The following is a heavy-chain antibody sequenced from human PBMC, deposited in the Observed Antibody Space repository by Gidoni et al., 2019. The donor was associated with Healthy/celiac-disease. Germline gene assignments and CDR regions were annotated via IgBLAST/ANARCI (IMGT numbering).Heavy chain of an antibody. Sequence: QVQLQESGPGLVKPSQTLSLTCTVSGGSISSGGYYWSWIRQHPGKGLEWIGYIYYSGSTYYNPSLKSRVTISVDTSKNQFSLKLSSVTAADTAVYYCARDRGYGTNYYYYGMDVWGQGTTVTVSS. V-gene: IGHV4-31*03. J-gene: IGHJ6*02. CDR1: GGSISSGGYY. CDR3: ARDRGYGTNYYYYGMDV. D-gene: IGHD3-10*01. CDR2: IYYSGST.